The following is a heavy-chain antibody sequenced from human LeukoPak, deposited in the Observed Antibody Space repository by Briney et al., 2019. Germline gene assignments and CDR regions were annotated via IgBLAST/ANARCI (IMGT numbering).Heavy chain of an antibody. CDR1: GLTVSTNY. CDR3: AKDGDSSSSADAFDI. CDR2: IYSGGSA. V-gene: IGHV3-66*02. Sequence: GGSLRLSCAASGLTVSTNYMSWVRQAPGKGLEWVSVIYSGGSAYYADSVKGRFTISRDNSKNTLYLQVNSLRAEDTAVYYCAKDGDSSSSADAFDIWGQGTMVTVSS. D-gene: IGHD6-6*01. J-gene: IGHJ3*02.